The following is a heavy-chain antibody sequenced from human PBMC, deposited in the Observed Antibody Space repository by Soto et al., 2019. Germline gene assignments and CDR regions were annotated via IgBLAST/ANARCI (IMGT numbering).Heavy chain of an antibody. V-gene: IGHV3-23*04. J-gene: IGHJ4*02. CDR3: AKRPRALLTFDY. CDR1: GFIFSNYV. CDR2: ISDSGGTS. D-gene: IGHD1-26*01. Sequence: EVQLVDSGGGLVQPGGSLRLSCAASGFIFSNYVMSWVRQAPGKGLEWVSSISDSGGTSYYADSVKARFTISRDNSKNTLYLQMNSVRAEDTAIYYCAKRPRALLTFDYWGQGTLVTVSS.